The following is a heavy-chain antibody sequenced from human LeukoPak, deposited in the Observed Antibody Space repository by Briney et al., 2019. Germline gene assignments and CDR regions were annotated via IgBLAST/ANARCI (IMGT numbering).Heavy chain of an antibody. V-gene: IGHV1-18*01. CDR1: GYTFTSYG. D-gene: IGHD5-18*01. J-gene: IGHJ4*02. CDR2: ISAYNGNT. Sequence: ASVKVSCKASGYTFTSYGISWVRQAPGQGLEWMGWISAYNGNTNYAQKLQGRVTMTTDTSTSTAYMELRSLRSEDTAVYYCARVPVDTAMAYYFDYWGQGTLVTVSS. CDR3: ARVPVDTAMAYYFDY.